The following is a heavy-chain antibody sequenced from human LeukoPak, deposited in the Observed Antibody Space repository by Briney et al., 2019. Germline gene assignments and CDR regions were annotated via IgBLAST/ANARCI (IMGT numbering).Heavy chain of an antibody. D-gene: IGHD4-17*01. CDR1: GGTFSSYA. CDR2: IIPIFGTA. CDR3: AMERALYGDYRRPLDY. V-gene: IGHV1-69*05. Sequence: ASVKVSCKASGGTFSSYAISWVRQAPGQGLEWMGRIIPIFGTANYAQKFQGRVTITTDESTSTAYMELSSLRSEDTAVYYCAMERALYGDYRRPLDYWGQGTLVTVSS. J-gene: IGHJ4*02.